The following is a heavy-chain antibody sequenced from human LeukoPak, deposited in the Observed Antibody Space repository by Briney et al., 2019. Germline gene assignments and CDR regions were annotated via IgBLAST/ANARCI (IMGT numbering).Heavy chain of an antibody. Sequence: SETLSLTCTVSGGSISSYYWSWIRQPAGKGLEWIGRIYTSGSTNYNPSLKSRVTMSVDTSKNQFSPKLSSVTAADTAVYYCARANYGSGAYYFDYWGQGTLVTVSS. CDR3: ARANYGSGAYYFDY. J-gene: IGHJ4*02. CDR2: IYTSGST. V-gene: IGHV4-4*07. D-gene: IGHD3-10*01. CDR1: GGSISSYY.